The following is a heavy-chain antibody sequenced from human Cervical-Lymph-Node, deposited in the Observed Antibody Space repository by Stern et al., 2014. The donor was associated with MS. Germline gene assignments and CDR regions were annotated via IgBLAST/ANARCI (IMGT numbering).Heavy chain of an antibody. CDR2: IVPIHDKS. CDR1: GATFSTNG. V-gene: IGHV1-69*09. J-gene: IGHJ5*02. Sequence: QVQLVQSGAEVKKPGSSVKVSCKVSGATFSTNGISWVRQGPGQGLEWMVTIVPIHDKSNYAQKFRCRVSITADESTNTSYMELTSLTSEDTGVYYCAREHHGGNFAAWGQGTLVTVSS. D-gene: IGHD4-23*01. CDR3: AREHHGGNFAA.